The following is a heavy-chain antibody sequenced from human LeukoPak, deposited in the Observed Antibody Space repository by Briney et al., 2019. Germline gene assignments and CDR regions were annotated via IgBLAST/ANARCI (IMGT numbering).Heavy chain of an antibody. CDR3: ASLDYDSSGYLF. Sequence: PSETLSLTCAVYGGSFSGYCWSWIRQPPGKGLEWIGEINHSGSTNYNPSLKSRVTISVDTSKNQFSLKLSSVTAADTAVYYCASLDYDSSGYLFWGQGTLVTVSS. CDR2: INHSGST. V-gene: IGHV4-34*01. D-gene: IGHD3-22*01. CDR1: GGSFSGYC. J-gene: IGHJ4*02.